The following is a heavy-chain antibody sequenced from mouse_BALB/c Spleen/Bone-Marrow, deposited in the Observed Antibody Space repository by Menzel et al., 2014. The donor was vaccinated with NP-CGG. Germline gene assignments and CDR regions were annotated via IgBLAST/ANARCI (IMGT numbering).Heavy chain of an antibody. V-gene: IGHV5-9-2*01. CDR3: ARQNGNYGYYYAMDH. D-gene: IGHD2-1*01. Sequence: VQLKHSGGGLVKPGGSLKPSCAASGFTFSSYGMSWVRQTPEKRLEWVATISGGGSYTYYPDSVKGRFTISRDNAKNNLYLRMSSLRSEDTALYYCARQNGNYGYYYAMDHWGQGTSVTVSS. CDR1: GFTFSSYG. J-gene: IGHJ4*01. CDR2: ISGGGSYT.